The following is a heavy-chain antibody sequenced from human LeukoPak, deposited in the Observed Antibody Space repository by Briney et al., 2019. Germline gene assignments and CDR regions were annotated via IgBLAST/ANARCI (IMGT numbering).Heavy chain of an antibody. CDR2: ISSSSSYI. CDR3: ARDRRGYDASGHYYRHFDF. D-gene: IGHD3-22*01. Sequence: KTGGSLRLSCAASGFTFSSYSMNWVRQAPGKGLEWVSSISSSSSYIYYADSVKGRFTISRDNAKNSLYLQMNSLRVEDTGIYYCARDRRGYDASGHYYRHFDFWGQGTLVTVSS. CDR1: GFTFSSYS. J-gene: IGHJ4*02. V-gene: IGHV3-21*06.